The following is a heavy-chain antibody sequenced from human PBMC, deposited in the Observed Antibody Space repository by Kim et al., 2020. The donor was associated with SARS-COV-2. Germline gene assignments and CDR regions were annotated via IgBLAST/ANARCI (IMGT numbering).Heavy chain of an antibody. D-gene: IGHD3-16*01. V-gene: IGHV5-51*01. CDR3: ARSAGPYDYYFDY. Sequence: YSPSFQGPVTISADKSTTTAYLQWSSLKASDTAMYYCARSAGPYDYYFDYWGQGTLVTVSS. J-gene: IGHJ4*02.